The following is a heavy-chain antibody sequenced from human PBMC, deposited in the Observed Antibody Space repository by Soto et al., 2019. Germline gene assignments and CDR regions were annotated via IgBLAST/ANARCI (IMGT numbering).Heavy chain of an antibody. V-gene: IGHV3-53*01. CDR2: IYSGDTT. CDR3: HGYGY. Sequence: EVQLVESGGGLIQPGGSLRLSCAVSGFSVRANDMSWVRQAPGKGLEWVSVIYSGDTTYYADSVKGRFIISRDISKNILYLQINILRAEDTAVYYCHGYGYWGQGTLVTVSS. J-gene: IGHJ4*02. D-gene: IGHD5-18*01. CDR1: GFSVRAND.